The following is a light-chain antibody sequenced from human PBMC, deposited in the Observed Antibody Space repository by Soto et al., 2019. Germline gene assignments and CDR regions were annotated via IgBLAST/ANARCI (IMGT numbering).Light chain of an antibody. CDR1: QSISSY. Sequence: IHMTHSPSSLSASLGDRGTITCQASQSISSYLNWYQQKPGKAPKLLIYAASNLQSGVPSRFSGSGSGTEFTLTISSLQSEDWAIYYCAQYYTWPISFGGGTKVDIK. CDR2: AAS. V-gene: IGKV1-39*01. CDR3: AQYYTWPIS. J-gene: IGKJ4*01.